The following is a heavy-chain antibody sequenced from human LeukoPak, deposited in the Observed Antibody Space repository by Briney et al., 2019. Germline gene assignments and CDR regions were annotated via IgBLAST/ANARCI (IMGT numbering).Heavy chain of an antibody. Sequence: PSETLSLTCTVSGGSISSYYWSWIRQPAGKGLEWIWHIFTSGNTNYNPSLKSRVTMSVDTSKNQFSLKLSSVTAADTAVYYCARVDPIYYYYYMDVRGKGTTVTVSS. CDR3: ARVDPIYYYYYMDV. CDR2: IFTSGNT. CDR1: GGSISSYY. V-gene: IGHV4-4*07. J-gene: IGHJ6*03.